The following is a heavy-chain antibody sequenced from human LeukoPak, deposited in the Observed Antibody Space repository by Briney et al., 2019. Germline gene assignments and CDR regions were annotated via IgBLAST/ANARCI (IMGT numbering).Heavy chain of an antibody. Sequence: GGSLRLSCAASGFTFSSYEMNWVRQAPGKGLEWVSYISSTGSTIYSADSVKGRFTISRDNSKNTLYLQMNSLRAEDTAVYYCAKARGSGIVVVVAATYYFDYWGQGTLVTVSS. CDR1: GFTFSSYE. CDR3: AKARGSGIVVVVAATYYFDY. D-gene: IGHD2-15*01. V-gene: IGHV3-48*03. CDR2: ISSTGSTI. J-gene: IGHJ4*02.